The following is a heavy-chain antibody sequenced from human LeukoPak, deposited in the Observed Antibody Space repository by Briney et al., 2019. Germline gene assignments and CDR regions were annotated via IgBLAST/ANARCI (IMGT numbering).Heavy chain of an antibody. CDR1: GFTFSSYC. J-gene: IGHJ4*02. D-gene: IGHD3-22*01. V-gene: IGHV3-30*02. CDR2: IRYDGSNK. CDR3: AKGDYYDNRVDY. Sequence: GGSLRLSCAASGFTFSSYCMHWVRQAPGKGLEWVAFIRYDGSNKYYADSVKGRFTISRDNSKNTLFLQMNSLRAEDTAVYYCAKGDYYDNRVDYWGQGTLVTVSS.